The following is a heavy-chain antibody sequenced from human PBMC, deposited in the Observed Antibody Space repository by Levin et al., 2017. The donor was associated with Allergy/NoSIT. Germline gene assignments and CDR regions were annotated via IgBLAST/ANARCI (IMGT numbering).Heavy chain of an antibody. V-gene: IGHV3-23*01. CDR1: GFTFSSYA. D-gene: IGHD2-8*01. CDR3: AKRANGVVRGPFDY. J-gene: IGHJ4*02. Sequence: GESLKISCAASGFTFSSYAMSWVRQAPGKGLEWVSAISGSGGSTYYADSVKGRFTISRDNSKNTLYLQMNSLRAEDTAVYYCAKRANGVVRGPFDYWGQGTLVTVSS. CDR2: ISGSGGST.